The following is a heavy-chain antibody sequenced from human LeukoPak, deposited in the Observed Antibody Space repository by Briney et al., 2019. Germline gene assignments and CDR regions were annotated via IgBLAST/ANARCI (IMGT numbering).Heavy chain of an antibody. CDR1: GFSFSSDG. J-gene: IGHJ4*02. CDR3: AHGTMYQLDY. D-gene: IGHD2-2*01. Sequence: GGTLRLSCSVSGFSFSSDGMSWVRQARGKGLEWVSGILGVGGAGPTYYAECVKGRFTISRDNSKNTLYLQMNSLRAEDTAVYYCAHGTMYQLDYWGQGTLVTVSS. CDR2: ILGVGGAGPT. V-gene: IGHV3-23*01.